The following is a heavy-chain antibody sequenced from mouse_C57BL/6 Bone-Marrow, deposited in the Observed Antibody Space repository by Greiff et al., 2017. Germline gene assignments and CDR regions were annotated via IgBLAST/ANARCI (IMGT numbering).Heavy chain of an antibody. CDR3: AKEGDDGYYWFAY. V-gene: IGHV2-4*01. J-gene: IGHJ3*01. CDR2: IWSGGST. CDR1: GFSLTSYG. D-gene: IGHD2-3*01. Sequence: VQLQESGPGLVQPSQSLSITCTVSGFSLTSYGVHWVRQPPGKGLEWLGVIWSGGSTDYNAAFISRLSISKDNSKRQVFFKMNSLQADDTAIYYCAKEGDDGYYWFAYWGQGTLVTVSA.